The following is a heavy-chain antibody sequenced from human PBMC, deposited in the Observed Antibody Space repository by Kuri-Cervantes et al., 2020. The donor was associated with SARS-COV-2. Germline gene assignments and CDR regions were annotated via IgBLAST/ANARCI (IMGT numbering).Heavy chain of an antibody. Sequence: SVKVSCKASGYTFTSYGISWVRQAPGQGLEWMGGIIPIFGTANYAQKFQGRVTITADESTSTAYMELSSLRSEDTAVYYCASRKRELVYATRGGYSDLWGRGTLVTVSS. J-gene: IGHJ2*01. CDR2: IIPIFGTA. CDR1: GYTFTSYG. CDR3: ASRKRELVYATRGGYSDL. D-gene: IGHD2-8*01. V-gene: IGHV1-69*13.